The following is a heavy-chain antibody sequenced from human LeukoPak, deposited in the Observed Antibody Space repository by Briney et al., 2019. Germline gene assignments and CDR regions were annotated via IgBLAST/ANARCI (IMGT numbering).Heavy chain of an antibody. Sequence: SETLSLTCTVSGGSISSYYWSWIRQPAGKGLEWIGRIYTSGSTNYNPSLKSRVTMSVGTSKNQFSLKLSSVTAADTAVYYCARFFWSGFSYYFDYWGQGTLVTVSS. CDR3: ARFFWSGFSYYFDY. CDR1: GGSISSYY. J-gene: IGHJ4*02. V-gene: IGHV4-4*07. D-gene: IGHD3-3*01. CDR2: IYTSGST.